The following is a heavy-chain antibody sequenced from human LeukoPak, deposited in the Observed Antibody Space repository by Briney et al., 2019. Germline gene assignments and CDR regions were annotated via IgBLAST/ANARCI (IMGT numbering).Heavy chain of an antibody. Sequence: GGSLRLSCAASGFTLSDYYMSWIRQAPGKGLEWVSYISRSSSYTNYADSVKGRFTISRDNAKNSLYLQMSSLRADDTAVYYCARDLESSSSSAFDYWGQGTLVTVSS. CDR3: ARDLESSSSSAFDY. J-gene: IGHJ4*02. D-gene: IGHD6-6*01. CDR1: GFTLSDYY. V-gene: IGHV3-11*06. CDR2: ISRSSSYT.